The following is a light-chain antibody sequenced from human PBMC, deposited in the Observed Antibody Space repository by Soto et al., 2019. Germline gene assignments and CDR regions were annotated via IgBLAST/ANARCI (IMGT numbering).Light chain of an antibody. Sequence: EIVLTQSPGTLSLSPGERATLSCRASQSVSSSYLAWYQQKPGQAPRLLIYGASSRATGIPDRFSGSGSGTDFTFTISKLEPDDFAVYYCQQYGSSRTFGQGTKVEI. CDR2: GAS. V-gene: IGKV3-20*01. CDR3: QQYGSSRT. J-gene: IGKJ1*01. CDR1: QSVSSSY.